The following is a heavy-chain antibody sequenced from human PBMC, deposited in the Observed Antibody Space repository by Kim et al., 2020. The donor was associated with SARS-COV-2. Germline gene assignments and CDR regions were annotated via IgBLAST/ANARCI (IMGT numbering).Heavy chain of an antibody. CDR3: ARHDSSDIGAPNWVDP. Sequence: SETLSLTCDVSGGSISSRSDFWGWIRRPPGKRLEWIGSRHYRGSTYYNPSLQSRITISVDTSKNQFSLKLNSVTAADTATYFCARHDSSDIGAPNWVDP. J-gene: IGHJ5*02. CDR1: GGSISSRSDF. V-gene: IGHV4-39*01. CDR2: RHYRGST. D-gene: IGHD6-6*01.